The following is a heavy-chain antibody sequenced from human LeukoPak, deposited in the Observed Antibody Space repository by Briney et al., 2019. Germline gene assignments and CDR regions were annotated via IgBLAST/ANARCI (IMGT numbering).Heavy chain of an antibody. CDR1: GYTFTGYY. Sequence: GASVKVSCKTSGYTFTGYYMHWVRQAPGQGLEWMGWINPNSGGTNYAQKFQGWVTMTRDTSISTAYMELSRLRSDDTAVYYCARDYGSGWFDPWGQGTLVTVSS. D-gene: IGHD3-10*01. J-gene: IGHJ5*02. CDR2: INPNSGGT. V-gene: IGHV1-2*04. CDR3: ARDYGSGWFDP.